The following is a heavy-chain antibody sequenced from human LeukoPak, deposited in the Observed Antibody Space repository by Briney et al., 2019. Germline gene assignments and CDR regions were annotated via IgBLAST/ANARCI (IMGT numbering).Heavy chain of an antibody. J-gene: IGHJ4*02. CDR1: GGSIISTYY. CDR2: FYYSGTT. CDR3: ARSRLEGDGYNYAY. V-gene: IGHV4-59*01. Sequence: SETLSLTCTVSGGSIISTYYWSWIRQPPGKGLEWIGSFYYSGTTNYNPSLKSRVTMSVDTSKNQFSLNLISVTAADTAVYYCARSRLEGDGYNYAYWGREPWSPSPQ. D-gene: IGHD5-24*01.